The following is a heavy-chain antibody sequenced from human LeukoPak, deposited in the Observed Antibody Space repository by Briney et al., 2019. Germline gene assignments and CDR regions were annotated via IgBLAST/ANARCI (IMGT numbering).Heavy chain of an antibody. V-gene: IGHV1-18*01. Sequence: ASVKVSCKASGYTFTSYGISWVRQAPGQGLEWMGWISAYNGNTNYAQKLQGRVTMTTDTSTSTAYMELRSLRSDDTAAYYCARGRAYSSSSEGFDPWGQGTLVTVSS. D-gene: IGHD6-13*01. J-gene: IGHJ5*02. CDR2: ISAYNGNT. CDR3: ARGRAYSSSSEGFDP. CDR1: GYTFTSYG.